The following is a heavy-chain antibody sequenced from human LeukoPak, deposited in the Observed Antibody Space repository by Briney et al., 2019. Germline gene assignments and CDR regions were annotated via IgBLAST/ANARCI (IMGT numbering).Heavy chain of an antibody. CDR3: ARDRWGAVASFDY. D-gene: IGHD6-19*01. V-gene: IGHV3-21*01. CDR1: GFTFSGYS. Sequence: GGPLRLSCAASGFTFSGYSMNWVRQTPGKGLEWVSSISSSSSYIYYADSVKGRFTISRDNAKNSLYLQMNSLRAEDTAVYYCARDRWGAVASFDYWGQGTLVTVSS. CDR2: ISSSSSYI. J-gene: IGHJ4*02.